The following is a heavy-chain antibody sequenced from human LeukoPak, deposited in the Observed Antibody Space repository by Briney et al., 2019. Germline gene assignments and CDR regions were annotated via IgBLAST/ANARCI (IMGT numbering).Heavy chain of an antibody. CDR1: GVSISSYY. V-gene: IGHV4-59*12. J-gene: IGHJ4*02. CDR2: IYYSGST. CDR3: AREVSRWPYYFDY. D-gene: IGHD4-23*01. Sequence: SETLSLTCTVSGVSISSYYWSWIRQPPGKGLEWIGYIYYSGSTYYNPSLKSRVTISVDTSKNQFSLKLSSVTAADTAVYYCAREVSRWPYYFDYWGQGTLVTVSS.